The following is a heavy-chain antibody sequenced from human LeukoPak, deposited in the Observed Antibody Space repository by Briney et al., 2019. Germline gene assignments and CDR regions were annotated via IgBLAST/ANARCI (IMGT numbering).Heavy chain of an antibody. Sequence: ASVKVSCKVSGYTFTAYYMHWVRQAPGQGIEWMGRIDPNSGGTIYVHKFQGRVAMTRDTSISTAYMELSRLTSDDAAVYYCARTPDYSVTTWGQGTLVTVSS. CDR2: IDPNSGGT. J-gene: IGHJ5*02. CDR3: ARTPDYSVTT. CDR1: GYTFTAYY. V-gene: IGHV1-2*02. D-gene: IGHD4-11*01.